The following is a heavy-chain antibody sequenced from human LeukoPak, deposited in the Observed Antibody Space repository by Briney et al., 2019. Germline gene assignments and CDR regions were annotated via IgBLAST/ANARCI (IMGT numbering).Heavy chain of an antibody. V-gene: IGHV4-39*01. CDR1: GGSISSSTTYY. CDR2: IYYSGNT. J-gene: IGHJ3*02. Sequence: SETLSLTCTVSGGSISSSTTYYWGWIRQPPGKGLEWIGSIYYSGNTYCNPYLKSRVTISVDTSKNQFSLKLSSVTAADTAVYYCARARQGASRGAFDIWGQGTMVTVSP. D-gene: IGHD1-26*01. CDR3: ARARQGASRGAFDI.